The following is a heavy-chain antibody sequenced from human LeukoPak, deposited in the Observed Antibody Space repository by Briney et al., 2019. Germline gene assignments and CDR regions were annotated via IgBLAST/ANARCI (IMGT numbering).Heavy chain of an antibody. J-gene: IGHJ4*02. V-gene: IGHV3-23*01. CDR3: AKAARSDSTDY. Sequence: PGGSLTLSCAASGFTFSSYAMNWVRQAPGKGLEWVAAISGSGGNTYYADSVKGRFTISRDNSKKTLYLQMNSLRAEDTAVYYCAKAARSDSTDYWGQGTLVTVSS. CDR2: ISGSGGNT. D-gene: IGHD2-21*02. CDR1: GFTFSSYA.